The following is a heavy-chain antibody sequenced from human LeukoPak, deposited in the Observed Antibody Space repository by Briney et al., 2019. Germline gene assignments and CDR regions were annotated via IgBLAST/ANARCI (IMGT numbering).Heavy chain of an antibody. CDR3: ARDNVVRGVLIGY. V-gene: IGHV3-21*01. D-gene: IGHD3-10*01. Sequence: GGSLRLSCAASGFTFSSYSMNWVRQAPGKGLEWVSSISSSSSYIYYADSVKGRFTISRDNAKNSLYLQMNSLRAEDTAVYYCARDNVVRGVLIGYWGQGTLVTVSS. CDR1: GFTFSSYS. CDR2: ISSSSSYI. J-gene: IGHJ4*02.